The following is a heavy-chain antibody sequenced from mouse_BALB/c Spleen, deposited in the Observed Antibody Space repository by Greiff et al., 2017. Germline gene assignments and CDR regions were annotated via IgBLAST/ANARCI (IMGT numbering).Heavy chain of an antibody. CDR1: GYTFTDYE. D-gene: IGHD1-1*01. J-gene: IGHJ3*01. Sequence: PVQQSGAELVRPGASVTLSCKASGYTFTDYEMHWVKQTPVHGLEWIGAIDPETGGTAYNQKLKGKATLTADKSSSTAYMELRSLTSEDSAVYYCTRSFTDGFAYWGQGTLVTVSA. CDR2: IDPETGGT. V-gene: IGHV1-15*01. CDR3: TRSFTDGFAY.